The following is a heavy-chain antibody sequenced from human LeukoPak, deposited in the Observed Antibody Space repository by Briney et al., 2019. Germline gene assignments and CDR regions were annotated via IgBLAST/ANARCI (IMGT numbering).Heavy chain of an antibody. D-gene: IGHD2-15*01. Sequence: SVKVSCKASGGTFSSYAISWVRQAPGQGLEWMGRIIPILGIANYAQKFQGRVTITADKSTSTAYMELSSLRSEDTAVYYCARDPIVVVVAATLPMGYWGQGTLVTVSS. V-gene: IGHV1-69*04. CDR2: IIPILGIA. J-gene: IGHJ4*02. CDR1: GGTFSSYA. CDR3: ARDPIVVVVAATLPMGY.